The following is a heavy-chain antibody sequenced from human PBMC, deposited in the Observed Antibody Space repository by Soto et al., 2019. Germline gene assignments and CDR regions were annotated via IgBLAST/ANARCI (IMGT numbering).Heavy chain of an antibody. V-gene: IGHV4-30-4*01. CDR1: GGSISSGDYY. Sequence: QVQLQESGPGLVKPSQTLSLTCTVSGGSISSGDYYWSWIRQPPGKGLEWIGYIYYSGSTYYNPSLKSRVTISVDTSKDKFSLKLSSVSAADTAVYYCARGGAVVSGSGYYYGMDVWGQGTTVTVSS. CDR2: IYYSGST. J-gene: IGHJ6*02. CDR3: ARGGAVVSGSGYYYGMDV. D-gene: IGHD2-21*01.